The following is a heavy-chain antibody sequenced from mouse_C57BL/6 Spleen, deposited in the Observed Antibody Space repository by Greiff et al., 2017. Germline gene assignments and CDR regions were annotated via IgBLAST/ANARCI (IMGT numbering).Heavy chain of an antibody. D-gene: IGHD2-5*01. Sequence: QVQLQQPGAELVMPGASVKLSCKASGYTFTSYWMHWVKQRPGQGLEWIGEIDPSDSYTNYNQKFKGKSTLTVDKSASTAYMQLSSLTSEDSAVYYCARLADYSNYGVNFDVWGKGTTVTVSS. CDR1: GYTFTSYW. CDR3: ARLADYSNYGVNFDV. V-gene: IGHV1-69*01. CDR2: IDPSDSYT. J-gene: IGHJ1*03.